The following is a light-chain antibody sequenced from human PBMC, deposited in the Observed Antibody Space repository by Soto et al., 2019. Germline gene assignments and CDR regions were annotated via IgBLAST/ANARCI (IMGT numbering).Light chain of an antibody. Sequence: DIQMTQSPSTLSPSVGDRVTITCRASRSISDWLAWYQQKPGKAPKLLIFDASSLKSGVPSRFSGSGSGTEFTLTISGLQPDDVATYYCLQYSSHSWTFGQGTKXEIK. V-gene: IGKV1-5*01. CDR2: DAS. J-gene: IGKJ1*01. CDR3: LQYSSHSWT. CDR1: RSISDW.